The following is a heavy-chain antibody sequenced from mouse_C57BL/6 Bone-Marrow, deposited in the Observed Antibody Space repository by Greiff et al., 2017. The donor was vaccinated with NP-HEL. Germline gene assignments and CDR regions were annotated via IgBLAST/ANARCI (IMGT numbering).Heavy chain of an antibody. J-gene: IGHJ2*01. CDR2: IDPENGDT. CDR1: GFNIKDDY. V-gene: IGHV14-4*01. D-gene: IGHD3-2*02. Sequence: VQLQQSGAELVRPRASVKLSCTASGFNIKDDYMHWVKQRPEQGLEWIGWIDPENGDTEYASKFQGKATITADTSSNTAYLQLSSLTSEDTAVYYCLDSSEGYWGQGTTLTVSS. CDR3: LDSSEGY.